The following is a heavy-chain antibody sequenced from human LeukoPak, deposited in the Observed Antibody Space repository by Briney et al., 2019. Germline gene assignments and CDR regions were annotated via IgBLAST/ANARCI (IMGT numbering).Heavy chain of an antibody. CDR1: GGSISSSSYY. J-gene: IGHJ4*02. CDR3: ARLRSNYYQSTGYFDN. V-gene: IGHV4-39*01. CDR2: IYHSGST. D-gene: IGHD3-22*01. Sequence: PSETLSLTCVVSGGSISSSSYYWAWIRQPPGKGLEWLGSIYHSGSTYYSPSLKGRLTMSVDTSKNQFSLKLSSLTAADTAVYYCARLRSNYYQSTGYFDNWGQGTLVTVSS.